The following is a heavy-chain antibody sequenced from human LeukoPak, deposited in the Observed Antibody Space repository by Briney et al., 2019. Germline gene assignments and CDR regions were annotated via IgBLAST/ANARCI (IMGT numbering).Heavy chain of an antibody. V-gene: IGHV4-59*02. CDR2: IYYSGST. J-gene: IGHJ4*02. CDR1: GGSVSSYY. CDR3: ARAASGWYLKHFDY. D-gene: IGHD6-19*01. Sequence: SETLSLTCTVSGGSVSSYYWSWIRQPPGKGLEWIGYIYYSGSTNYNPSLKSRVTISVDTSKNQFSLKLSSVTAADTAVYYCARAASGWYLKHFDYWGQGTLVTVSS.